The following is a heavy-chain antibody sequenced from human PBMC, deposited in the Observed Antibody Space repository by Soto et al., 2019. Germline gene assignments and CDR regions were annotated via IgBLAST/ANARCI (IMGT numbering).Heavy chain of an antibody. D-gene: IGHD6-19*01. V-gene: IGHV2-5*01. Sequence: QITLKESGPTLLNPTQTLTLTCTFSGFSLRTPGVGVGWIRQPPGKALEWLVFNFWNDDRRYSPSLKTRLTVSKDTSRNQVVLRVTNMGPEDTATYFCARSIHSSGYYYFDYWGQGILVTVSS. J-gene: IGHJ4*02. CDR3: ARSIHSSGYYYFDY. CDR1: GFSLRTPGVG. CDR2: NFWNDDR.